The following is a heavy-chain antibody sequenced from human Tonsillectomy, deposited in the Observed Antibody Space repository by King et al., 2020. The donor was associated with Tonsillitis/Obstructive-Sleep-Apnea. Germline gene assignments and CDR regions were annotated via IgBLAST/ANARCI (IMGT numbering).Heavy chain of an antibody. Sequence: VQLVESGGGVVQPGRSLRLSCAASGDTFNVYGMHWVRQAPGKGLEWVAVISYDGGNEYYADAVKGRFTISRDNSKNTLYLQMNSLRTEDTAVYFCARGLQGFDFWGQGTLVTVSS. CDR2: ISYDGGNE. J-gene: IGHJ4*02. V-gene: IGHV3-30*01. CDR3: ARGLQGFDF. CDR1: GDTFNVYG. D-gene: IGHD4-11*01.